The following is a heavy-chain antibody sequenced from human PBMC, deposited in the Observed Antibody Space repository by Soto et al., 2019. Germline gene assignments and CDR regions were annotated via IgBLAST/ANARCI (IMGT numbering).Heavy chain of an antibody. CDR3: ARGGGYCSGGSCYSRGAPYYYGMDV. CDR2: IYYSGST. V-gene: IGHV4-31*03. CDR1: GGSISSGGYY. J-gene: IGHJ6*02. D-gene: IGHD2-15*01. Sequence: SETLSLTCTVSGGSISSGGYYWSWIRQHPGKGLEWIGYIYYSGSTYYNPSLKSRVTISVDTSKNQFSLKLSSVTAADTAVYYCARGGGYCSGGSCYSRGAPYYYGMDVWGQGTTVSVSS.